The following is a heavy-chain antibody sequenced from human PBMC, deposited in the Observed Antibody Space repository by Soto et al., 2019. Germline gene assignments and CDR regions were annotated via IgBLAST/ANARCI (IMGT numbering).Heavy chain of an antibody. V-gene: IGHV3-23*01. CDR1: GFSFSSYG. CDR2: ISGSGDAK. Sequence: GGSLRLSCVASGFSFSSYGMSWVRQAPGKGLGWASIISGSGDAKYYADSVKGRFTISRDNSKNTMYLQMDSLRAEDTAVYYCAKDFYSDETSHRPNDYWGQGTLVTVSS. J-gene: IGHJ4*02. D-gene: IGHD1-26*01. CDR3: AKDFYSDETSHRPNDY.